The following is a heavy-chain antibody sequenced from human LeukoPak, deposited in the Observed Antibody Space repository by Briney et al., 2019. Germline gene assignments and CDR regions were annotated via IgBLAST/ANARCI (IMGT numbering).Heavy chain of an antibody. CDR3: AREVSGIAAAVFFDY. J-gene: IGHJ4*02. CDR2: INHSGST. D-gene: IGHD6-13*01. Sequence: PSETLSLTCTVYGGSFSGYYWSWIRQPPGKGLEWIGEINHSGSTNYNPSLKSRVTISVDTSKNQFSLKLSSVTAADTAVYYCAREVSGIAAAVFFDYWGQGTLVTVSS. CDR1: GGSFSGYY. V-gene: IGHV4-34*01.